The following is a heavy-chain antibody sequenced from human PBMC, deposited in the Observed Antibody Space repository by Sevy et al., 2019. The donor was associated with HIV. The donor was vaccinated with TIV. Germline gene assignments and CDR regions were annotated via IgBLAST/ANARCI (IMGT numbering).Heavy chain of an antibody. CDR2: ISYDGSNK. D-gene: IGHD5-18*01. V-gene: IGHV3-30*18. J-gene: IGHJ4*02. Sequence: GGSLRLSCAASGFTFSSYGMHWVRQAPGKGLEWVAVISYDGSNKYYADSVKGRFTISRDNSKNTLYLQMNSPRAEDTAVYYCAKDFGLGFTWIQQWALGYWGQGTLVTVSS. CDR1: GFTFSSYG. CDR3: AKDFGLGFTWIQQWALGY.